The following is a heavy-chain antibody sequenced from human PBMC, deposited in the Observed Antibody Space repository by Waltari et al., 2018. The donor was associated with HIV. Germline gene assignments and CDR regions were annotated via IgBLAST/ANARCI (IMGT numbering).Heavy chain of an antibody. V-gene: IGHV3-30*18. CDR1: VFTFTNYG. CDR2: MSYDGSRR. D-gene: IGHD4-17*01. CDR3: AKGEYYGDYLGH. Sequence: QLAESGGGVVQPGRSLPLSCVTAVFTFTNYGIHWVRQAPGKGLEWVAVMSYDGSRRYYVDSVKGRFTISRDTSKNTQYLQMNSLRAEDTAVYYCAKGEYYGDYLGHWGQGTLVTVSS. J-gene: IGHJ4*02.